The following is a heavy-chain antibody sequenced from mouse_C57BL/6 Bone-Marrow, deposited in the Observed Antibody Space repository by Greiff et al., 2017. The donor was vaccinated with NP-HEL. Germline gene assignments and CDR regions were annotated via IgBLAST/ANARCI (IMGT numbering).Heavy chain of an antibody. V-gene: IGHV1-69*01. CDR1: GYTFTSYW. Sequence: VQLQQPGAELVMPGASVKLSCTASGYTFTSYWLPCVQQRPGQGLAWIGEIAPSDSYTNYNQQFKCKSTLTVDKSSSKAYMKLSSRTSEDSAVYYGARWGYYYGSSPWGQGTLVTVSA. D-gene: IGHD1-1*01. J-gene: IGHJ3*01. CDR2: IAPSDSYT. CDR3: ARWGYYYGSSP.